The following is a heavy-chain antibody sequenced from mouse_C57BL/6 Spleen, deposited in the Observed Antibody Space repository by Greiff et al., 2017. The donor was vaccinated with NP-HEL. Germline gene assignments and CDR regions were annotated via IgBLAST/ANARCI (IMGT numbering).Heavy chain of an antibody. V-gene: IGHV5-9-1*02. CDR1: GFTFSSYA. D-gene: IGHD2-14*01. Sequence: DVHLVESGEGLVKPGGSLKLSCAASGFTFSSYAMSWVRQTPEKRLEWVAYISSGGDYIYYADTVKGRFTISRDNARNTLYLQMSSLKSEDTAMYYCTRDRGDYAMDYWGQGTSVTVSS. CDR2: ISSGGDYI. CDR3: TRDRGDYAMDY. J-gene: IGHJ4*01.